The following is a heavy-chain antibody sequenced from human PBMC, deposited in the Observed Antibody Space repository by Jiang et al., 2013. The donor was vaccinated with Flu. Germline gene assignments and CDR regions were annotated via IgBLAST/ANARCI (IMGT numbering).Heavy chain of an antibody. D-gene: IGHD1-1*01. V-gene: IGHV1-2*04. CDR3: ARVRTGTGAFDI. Sequence: AYYIHWVRQAPGQGLEWMGWINPDSGGTSYAQKFQDWVTLTRDTSINTAYMDLTRLRSDDTATYYCARVRTGTGAFDIWGQGTMVTVSS. J-gene: IGHJ3*02. CDR2: INPDSGGT. CDR1: AYY.